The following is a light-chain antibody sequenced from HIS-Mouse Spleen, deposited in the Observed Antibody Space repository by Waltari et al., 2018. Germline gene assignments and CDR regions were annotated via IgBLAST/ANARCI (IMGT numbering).Light chain of an antibody. CDR1: SSDVGGYNY. V-gene: IGLV2-14*01. CDR2: EVS. CDR3: SSYTSSSTVV. J-gene: IGLJ2*01. Sequence: QSALPQPASVSAPPGQSITISCTGTSSDVGGYNYVSWYQQHPGKAPKLMIYEVSNRPSGVSNRFSGSKSGNTASLTISGLQAEDEADYYCSSYTSSSTVVFGGGTKLTVL.